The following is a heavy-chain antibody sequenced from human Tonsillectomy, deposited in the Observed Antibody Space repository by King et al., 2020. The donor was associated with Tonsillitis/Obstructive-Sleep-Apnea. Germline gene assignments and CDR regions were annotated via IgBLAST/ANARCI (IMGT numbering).Heavy chain of an antibody. CDR1: GGSFSGYY. D-gene: IGHD2-2*01. V-gene: IGHV4-34*01. CDR3: ARGPARGYCSSTSCYRAQYYFDY. CDR2: INHSGST. J-gene: IGHJ4*02. Sequence: VQLQQWGAGLLKPSETLSLTCAVYGGSFSGYYWSWIRQPPGKGLEWIGEINHSGSTNYNPSLKSRVTISVDTSKNQFSLKLSSVTAADTAVYYCARGPARGYCSSTSCYRAQYYFDYWGQGTLVTVSS.